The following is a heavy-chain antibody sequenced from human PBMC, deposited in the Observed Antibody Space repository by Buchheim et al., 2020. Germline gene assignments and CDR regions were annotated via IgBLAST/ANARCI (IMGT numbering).Heavy chain of an antibody. CDR1: GGSFSDYY. Sequence: QVQLQQWGAGLLKPSETLSLTCAVYGGSFSDYYWSWIRQPPGKGLEWIGEINHSGSTNYNPSLKSRVTISVDTSSNQFSLKVTSVTAADTAVYYCARGPPGISKASHSYYMDVWGKGTT. CDR2: INHSGST. J-gene: IGHJ6*03. D-gene: IGHD2/OR15-2a*01. CDR3: ARGPPGISKASHSYYMDV. V-gene: IGHV4-34*01.